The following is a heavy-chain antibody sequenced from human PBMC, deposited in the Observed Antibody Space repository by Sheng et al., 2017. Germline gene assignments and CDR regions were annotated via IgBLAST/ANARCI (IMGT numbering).Heavy chain of an antibody. CDR3: AREPSSSWPLYFDY. J-gene: IGHJ4*02. Sequence: EVQLVESGGGLVKPGGSLRLSCAASGFTFSSYSMNWVRQAPGKGLEWVSSISSSSSYIYYADSVKGRFTISRDNAKNSLYLQMNSLRAEDTAVYYCAREPSSSWPLYFDYWGQGTLVTVSS. V-gene: IGHV3-21*01. CDR1: GFTFSSYS. D-gene: IGHD6-13*01. CDR2: ISSSSSYI.